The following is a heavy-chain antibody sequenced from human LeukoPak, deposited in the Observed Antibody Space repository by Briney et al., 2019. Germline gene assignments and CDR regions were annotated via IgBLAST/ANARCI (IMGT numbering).Heavy chain of an antibody. D-gene: IGHD2/OR15-2a*01. CDR2: ISTHNDHT. Sequence: ASVKVSCKASGYSFTDNGLSWVRQVPGQGLEWMGWISTHNDHTNYAQKFQGRVSMTTDTSASTAYMELRSLRSDDTAVYYCARDLGYCNNNRRYRNWFDPWGQGTLVTVSS. J-gene: IGHJ5*02. CDR1: GYSFTDNG. V-gene: IGHV1-18*01. CDR3: ARDLGYCNNNRRYRNWFDP.